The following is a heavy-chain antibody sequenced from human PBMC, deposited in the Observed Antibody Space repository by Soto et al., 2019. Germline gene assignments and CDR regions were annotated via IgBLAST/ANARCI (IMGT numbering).Heavy chain of an antibody. V-gene: IGHV3-48*02. D-gene: IGHD2-2*01. Sequence: EVQLVESGGGLVQPGESLRLSCAASGFTFSSYSMNWVRQAPGKGLEWVSYIHNSSSTIYYADSVRGRFTISRDNAKNSLYLQMNSLRYEDTAVYYFERGVQIIVLLPCSIDYWGQGTLVTVSS. CDR1: GFTFSSYS. J-gene: IGHJ4*02. CDR2: IHNSSSTI. CDR3: ERGVQIIVLLPCSIDY.